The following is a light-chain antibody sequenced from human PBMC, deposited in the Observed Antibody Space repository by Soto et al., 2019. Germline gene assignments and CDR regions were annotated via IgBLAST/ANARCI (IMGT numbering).Light chain of an antibody. CDR2: SNA. V-gene: IGLV1-40*01. CDR3: QSYDSSLTSNV. Sequence: QSVLTQPPSVSEAPGQRVTISCTGTSSDIGAGYDVHWYQQLPGEAPKLLIYSNAIRPSGVPDRFSASKSGTSASLAITGLRAEDEADYYCQSYDSSLTSNVFGTGTKVTVL. J-gene: IGLJ1*01. CDR1: SSDIGAGYD.